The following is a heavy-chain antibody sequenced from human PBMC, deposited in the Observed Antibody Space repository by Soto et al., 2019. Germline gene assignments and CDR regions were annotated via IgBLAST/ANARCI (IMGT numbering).Heavy chain of an antibody. V-gene: IGHV3-15*01. CDR3: TTDLGGGYYYAC. CDR2: IKSKTDGGTT. CDR1: GFTFINAW. D-gene: IGHD3-22*01. J-gene: IGHJ4*02. Sequence: PWGSLRLSCAASGFTFINAWMILFRHSPLKWREWVGRIKSKTDGGTTDYAAPVKGRFTISRDDSKNTLYLQMNSLKTEDTAVYYCTTDLGGGYYYACWGQGTLVTVSS.